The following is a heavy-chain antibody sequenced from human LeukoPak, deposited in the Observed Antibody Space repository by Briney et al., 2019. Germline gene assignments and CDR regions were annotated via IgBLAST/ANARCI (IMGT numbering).Heavy chain of an antibody. J-gene: IGHJ4*02. CDR3: ARGYCSGGSCYLDY. D-gene: IGHD2-15*01. CDR2: IYYSGST. CDR1: GGSIGSYY. V-gene: IGHV4-59*01. Sequence: PSEALSLTCTVSGGSIGSYYWSWIRQPPGKGLEWIGYIYYSGSTNYNPSLKSRVTISVDTSKNQFSLKLSSVTAADTAVYYCARGYCSGGSCYLDYWGQGTLVTVSS.